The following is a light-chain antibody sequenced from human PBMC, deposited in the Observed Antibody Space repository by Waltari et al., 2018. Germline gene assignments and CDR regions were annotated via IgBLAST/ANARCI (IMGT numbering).Light chain of an antibody. Sequence: QSALTQPASVSGSPGQSVTISCTGPSSAVGGYEYVSWYQQHPGKAPKLLFYDVSNRPSGVSNRFAGSKSGNTASLTISGLQTDDEAEYFCSSYTANSLVLFGGGTKVTVL. CDR3: SSYTANSLVL. CDR2: DVS. V-gene: IGLV2-14*03. J-gene: IGLJ2*01. CDR1: SSAVGGYEY.